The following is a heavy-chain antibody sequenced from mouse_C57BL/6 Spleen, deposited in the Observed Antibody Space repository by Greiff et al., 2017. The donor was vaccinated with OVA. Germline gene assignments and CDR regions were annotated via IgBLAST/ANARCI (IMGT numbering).Heavy chain of an antibody. Sequence: EVQLQQSGPGLVKPSQSLSLTCSVTGYSITSGYYWNWIRQFPGNKLEWMGYISYDGSNNYNPSLKNRISITRDTYKNQFFLKLNSVTTEDTATYYCARGVMTGAMDYWGQGTSVTVSS. CDR2: ISYDGSN. J-gene: IGHJ4*01. CDR3: ARGVMTGAMDY. CDR1: GYSITSGYY. D-gene: IGHD2-2*01. V-gene: IGHV3-6*01.